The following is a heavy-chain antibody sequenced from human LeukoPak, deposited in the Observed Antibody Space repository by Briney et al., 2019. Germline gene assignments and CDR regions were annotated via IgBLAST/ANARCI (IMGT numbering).Heavy chain of an antibody. J-gene: IGHJ5*02. CDR1: GFSISSYY. D-gene: IGHD6-13*01. Sequence: SETLSLTCTVSGFSISSYYWSWIRQPPGKGLEWIGYIYNSGGTTYNPSLKSRVTISVDTSTNQFSLKLNSVTAADTAVYYCARAQGYTWGQGILVTVSS. CDR2: IYNSGGT. V-gene: IGHV4-59*01. CDR3: ARAQGYT.